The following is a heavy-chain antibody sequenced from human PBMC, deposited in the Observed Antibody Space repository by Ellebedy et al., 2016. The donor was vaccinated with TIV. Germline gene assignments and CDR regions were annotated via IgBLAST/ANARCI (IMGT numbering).Heavy chain of an antibody. J-gene: IGHJ4*02. CDR3: ARDKGAITTTLYFDY. D-gene: IGHD1-1*01. Sequence: PGGSLRLSCAASGFTFSSYSMNWVRQAPGKGLEWVSYISSSSSTIYYADSVKGRFTISRDNSKNTLYLQLNSLRADDTAVYYCARDKGAITTTLYFDYWGQGTLVTVSS. CDR1: GFTFSSYS. CDR2: ISSSSSTI. V-gene: IGHV3-48*01.